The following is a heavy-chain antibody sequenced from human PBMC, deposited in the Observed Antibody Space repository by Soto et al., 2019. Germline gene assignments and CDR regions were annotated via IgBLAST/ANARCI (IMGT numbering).Heavy chain of an antibody. CDR3: ARSRGYSGYDKPGGGDY. D-gene: IGHD5-12*01. J-gene: IGHJ4*02. Sequence: QVQLVQSGAEVKKPGSSVKVSCKASGGTFSSYAISWVRQAPGQGLEWMRGIIPIFGTANYAQKFQGRVTITADESTSTAYMELSSLRSEDTAVYYCARSRGYSGYDKPGGGDYWGQGTLVTVSS. V-gene: IGHV1-69*01. CDR1: GGTFSSYA. CDR2: IIPIFGTA.